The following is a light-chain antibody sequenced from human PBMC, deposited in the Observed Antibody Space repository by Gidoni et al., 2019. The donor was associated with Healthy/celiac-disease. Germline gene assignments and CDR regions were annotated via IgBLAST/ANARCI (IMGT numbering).Light chain of an antibody. J-gene: IGKJ4*01. CDR2: WAS. CDR3: QQYYSTLLT. Sequence: DIVMTQSPDSLAVSLGERATINCKSSQSVLYSSKNKNYLAWYQQKPGQPPKLLIYWASTRESGVPDRFSGSGSGTDFTLTISSLQAEDVAVYYCQQYYSTLLTFXGXTKVEIK. CDR1: QSVLYSSKNKNY. V-gene: IGKV4-1*01.